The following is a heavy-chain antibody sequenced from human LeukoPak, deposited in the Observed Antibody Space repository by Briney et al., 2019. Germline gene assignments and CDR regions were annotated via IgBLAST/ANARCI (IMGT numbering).Heavy chain of an antibody. J-gene: IGHJ6*04. V-gene: IGHV3-48*03. CDR2: ISSSGSTI. CDR3: AELDITMIGGV. CDR1: GFTFSSYE. D-gene: IGHD3-10*02. Sequence: GGSLRLPCAASGFTFSSYEMNWVRQAPGKGLEWVSYISSSGSTIHSADSVNGRFTISRDNAKNSLYLQMNSLSAEDTAVYYCAELDITMIGGVWGKGTTVTISS.